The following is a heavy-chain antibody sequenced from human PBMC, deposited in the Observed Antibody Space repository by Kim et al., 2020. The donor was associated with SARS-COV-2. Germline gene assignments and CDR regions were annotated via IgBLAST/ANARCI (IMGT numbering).Heavy chain of an antibody. CDR1: GFTFSSYS. Sequence: GGSLRLSCAASGFTFSSYSMNWVRQAPGKGLEWVSYISSSHNTIYYADSVKGRFTVSRDNAKNSLYLRMNSLSAEDTAVYYCARVDYDSSGSGFFYYWG. CDR3: ARVDYDSSGSGFFYY. D-gene: IGHD3-22*01. CDR2: ISSSHNTI. V-gene: IGHV3-48*04. J-gene: IGHJ4*01.